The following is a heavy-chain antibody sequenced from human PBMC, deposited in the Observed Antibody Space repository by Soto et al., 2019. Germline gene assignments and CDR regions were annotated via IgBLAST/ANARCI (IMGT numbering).Heavy chain of an antibody. CDR3: PREGGRGSFV. CDR1: GFTFSSYW. Sequence: EVQLVESGGGLVQPGGSLRLSCAASGFTFSSYWMSWVRQAPGKGLEWVANIKQDGSEKYYVDSVKGRFTITRDNAKNSLYLQLNSLRAEDPAVYYCPREGGRGSFVRGQGTTVTVSS. V-gene: IGHV3-7*05. CDR2: IKQDGSEK. J-gene: IGHJ6*02. D-gene: IGHD3-10*01.